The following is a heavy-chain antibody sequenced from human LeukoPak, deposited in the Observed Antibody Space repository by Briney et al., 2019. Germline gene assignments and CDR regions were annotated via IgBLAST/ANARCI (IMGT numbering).Heavy chain of an antibody. V-gene: IGHV3-7*01. Sequence: GGSLRLSCAASGFTFSSYWMSWVRQAPGKGLEWVANIKQDGSEKYYVDSVKGRFTISRDNAKNSLYLQMNSLRAEDTAVYYCARGVDYYGSSGYYLFYFDYWGQGTLVTVSS. CDR3: ARGVDYYGSSGYYLFYFDY. D-gene: IGHD3-22*01. CDR2: IKQDGSEK. CDR1: GFTFSSYW. J-gene: IGHJ4*02.